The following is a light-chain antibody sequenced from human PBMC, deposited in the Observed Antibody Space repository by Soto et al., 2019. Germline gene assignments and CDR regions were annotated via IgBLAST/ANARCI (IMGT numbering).Light chain of an antibody. CDR1: QSIGSW. CDR2: DAS. CDR3: QQYNTYHRT. V-gene: IGKV1-5*01. J-gene: IGKJ1*01. Sequence: DIQMTQSPSTLSASVGDRVTITCRASQSIGSWLAWYQQKPGKAPKLLIYDASSLESGVPSRVSGSGSGTEFTLTISSLQPDDFATYYCQQYNTYHRTFGQGTKVEIK.